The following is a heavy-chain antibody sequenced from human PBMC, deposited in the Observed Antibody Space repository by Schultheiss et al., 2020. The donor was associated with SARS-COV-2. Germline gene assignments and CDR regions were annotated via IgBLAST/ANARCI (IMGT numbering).Heavy chain of an antibody. Sequence: SETLSLTCAVSGGSISSGGYSWSWIRQPPGKGLEWIGYIYYSGSTNYNPSLKSRVTISVDTSKNQFSLKLSSVTAADTAVYYCARPESGSYLYWGQGTLVTVSS. CDR2: IYYSGST. CDR1: GGSISSGGYS. J-gene: IGHJ4*02. V-gene: IGHV4-61*08. D-gene: IGHD1-26*01. CDR3: ARPESGSYLY.